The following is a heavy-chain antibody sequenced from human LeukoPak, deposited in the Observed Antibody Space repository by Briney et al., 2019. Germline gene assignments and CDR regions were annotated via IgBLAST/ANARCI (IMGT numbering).Heavy chain of an antibody. CDR3: ATVRSYNWNGGGWFDP. CDR2: FDPEDGET. D-gene: IGHD1-1*01. J-gene: IGHJ5*02. Sequence: ASVKVSCKVSGYTLTELSMHWVRQAPGKGLEWMGGFDPEDGETIYAQKFQGRVTMTEDTSTDTAYMELSSLRSGDTAVYYCATVRSYNWNGGGWFDPWGQGTLVTVSS. V-gene: IGHV1-24*01. CDR1: GYTLTELS.